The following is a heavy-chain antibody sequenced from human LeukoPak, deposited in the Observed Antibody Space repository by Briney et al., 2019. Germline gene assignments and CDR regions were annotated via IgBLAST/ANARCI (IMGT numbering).Heavy chain of an antibody. D-gene: IGHD3-22*01. V-gene: IGHV7-4-1*02. CDR2: INTNTGNP. CDR1: GYTFTSYA. J-gene: IGHJ4*02. Sequence: ASVKVSCKASGYTFTSYAMNWVRQAPGQGLEWMGWINTNTGNPTYAQGFTGRFVFSLDTSVSTAYLQISSLKAEDTAVYYCARETPYYYDSSGYTPVGLDVYWGQGTLVTVSS. CDR3: ARETPYYYDSSGYTPVGLDVY.